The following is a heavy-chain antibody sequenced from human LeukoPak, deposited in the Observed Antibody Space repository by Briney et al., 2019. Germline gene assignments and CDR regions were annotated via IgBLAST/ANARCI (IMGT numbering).Heavy chain of an antibody. CDR1: GVTFSSYW. D-gene: IGHD6-19*01. Sequence: GGSLRLSCAASGVTFSSYWVSWVRQAPGKGLEWVANIKQDGSEKYYVDSVKGRFTISRDNPKNSLYLQMNSLRAEDTAVYYCARGPSEGSGWYSYYFDYWGQGTLVTVSS. CDR3: ARGPSEGSGWYSYYFDY. J-gene: IGHJ4*02. CDR2: IKQDGSEK. V-gene: IGHV3-7*01.